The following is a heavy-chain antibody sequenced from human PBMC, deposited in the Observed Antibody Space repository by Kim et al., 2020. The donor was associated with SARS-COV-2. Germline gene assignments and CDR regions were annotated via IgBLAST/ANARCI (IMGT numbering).Heavy chain of an antibody. D-gene: IGHD6-13*01. CDR1: GFTFDDYA. V-gene: IGHV3-9*01. Sequence: GGSLRLSCAASGFTFDDYAMHWVRQAPGKGLEWVSGISWNSGSIGYADSVKGRFTISRDNAKNSLYLQMNSLRAEDTALYYCAKDLGPGIAAAGKGGMDVWGQGTTVTVSS. CDR3: AKDLGPGIAAAGKGGMDV. J-gene: IGHJ6*02. CDR2: ISWNSGSI.